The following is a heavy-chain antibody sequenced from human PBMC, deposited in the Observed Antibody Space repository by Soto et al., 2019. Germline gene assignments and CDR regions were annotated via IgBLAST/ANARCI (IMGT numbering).Heavy chain of an antibody. CDR3: ARVSSQEINWFDP. V-gene: IGHV3-74*01. CDR2: IIGDGNGA. CDR1: GFTFSSSW. J-gene: IGHJ5*02. Sequence: LRLSCVASGFTFSSSWMHWVRQAPGKGLVWLSRIIGDGNGADYADSVKGRFTISRDNAKNTVYLQMDSLRAEDTAVYYCARVSSQEINWFDPWGQGTLVTVSS. D-gene: IGHD6-6*01.